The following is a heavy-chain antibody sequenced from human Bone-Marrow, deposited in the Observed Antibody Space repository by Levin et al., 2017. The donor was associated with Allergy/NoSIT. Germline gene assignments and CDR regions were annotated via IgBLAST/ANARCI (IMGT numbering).Heavy chain of an antibody. CDR3: ASESSGLAYSYGDGSDY. CDR2: IWYDGSNK. CDR1: GFTFSSYG. V-gene: IGHV3-33*01. Sequence: GESLKISCAASGFTFSSYGMHWVRQAPGKGLEWVAVIWYDGSNKYYADSVKGRFTISRDNSKNTLYLQMNSLRAEDTAVYYCASESSGLAYSYGDGSDYWGQGTLVTVSS. J-gene: IGHJ4*02. D-gene: IGHD5-18*01.